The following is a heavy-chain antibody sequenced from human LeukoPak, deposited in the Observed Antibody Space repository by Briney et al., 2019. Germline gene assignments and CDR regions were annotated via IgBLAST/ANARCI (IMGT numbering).Heavy chain of an antibody. CDR2: IGSAGYT. V-gene: IGHV3-13*01. Sequence: GGSLRLSCEVSGFTFDNNDMHWVRQSTGKGLEWVSAIGSAGYTYYAESVRGRFTITRDTAKQSLYLQMNSLRVEDTAVYHCVRRPDSARYGFDYWGRGTQVTVSS. J-gene: IGHJ4*02. D-gene: IGHD1-14*01. CDR1: GFTFDNND. CDR3: VRRPDSARYGFDY.